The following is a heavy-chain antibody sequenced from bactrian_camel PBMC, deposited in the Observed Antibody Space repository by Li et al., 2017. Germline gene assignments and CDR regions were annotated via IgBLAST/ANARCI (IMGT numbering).Heavy chain of an antibody. CDR2: IFFTTGGHT. V-gene: IGHV3-3*01. CDR3: AAGTGPTGAKVWGGCWYNH. CDR1: TSRTNV. D-gene: IGHD2*01. J-gene: IGHJ4*01. Sequence: HVQLVESGGGSVQVGGSLRLSCAGYTSRTNVVAWFRQAPGKEREGVAAIFFTTGGHTYYADSVKGRFTISQDDAKNTVYLQMNTLIPEDTGMYFCAAGTGPTGAKVWGGCWYNHWGQGTQVTVS.